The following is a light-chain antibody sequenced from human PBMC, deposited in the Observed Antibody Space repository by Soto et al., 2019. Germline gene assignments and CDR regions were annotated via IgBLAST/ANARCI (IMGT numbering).Light chain of an antibody. CDR1: QSVSSN. V-gene: IGKV3-20*01. CDR3: QQYGSSPLN. J-gene: IGKJ4*01. CDR2: DAS. Sequence: IVMTQSPATLSVSPGDRATLSCRASQSVSSNLAWYQQKPGQAPRLLIYDASNRATGIPARFSGSGSGTDFTLTISRLEPEDFVVYFCQQYGSSPLNFGGGTKVDI.